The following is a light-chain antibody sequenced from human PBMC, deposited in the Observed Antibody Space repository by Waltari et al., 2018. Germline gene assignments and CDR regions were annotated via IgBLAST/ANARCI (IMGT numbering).Light chain of an antibody. CDR1: QDISNQ. CDR2: DAS. V-gene: IGKV1D-12*01. Sequence: DIQMTQSPSSVSASVGDTVTITCRASQDISNQLTWYQQKPGKAPKFLIYDASTLESGVPSRFSGSGSGTDFTLTVRSLQPEDFATYYCHETNTFPITFGQGTRLEIK. CDR3: HETNTFPIT. J-gene: IGKJ5*01.